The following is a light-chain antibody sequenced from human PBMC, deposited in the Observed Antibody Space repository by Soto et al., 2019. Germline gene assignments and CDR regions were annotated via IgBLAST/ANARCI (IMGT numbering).Light chain of an antibody. V-gene: IGKV4-1*01. J-gene: IGKJ3*01. CDR3: QQCYNTPS. CDR2: WAS. CDR1: QSVLYSSNNKNC. Sequence: DIVMTQSPDSLSVSLGERATINCKSSQSVLYSSNNKNCLAWYQQKPGQSPKLLIYWASTRESGVPDRFSGSGSGTDFTLTISSLQAEDVAVYYPQQCYNTPSFGPGTKVDI.